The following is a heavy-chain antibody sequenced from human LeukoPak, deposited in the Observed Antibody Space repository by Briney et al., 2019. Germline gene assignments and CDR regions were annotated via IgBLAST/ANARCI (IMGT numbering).Heavy chain of an antibody. CDR3: ARDDPLGKYYFDY. D-gene: IGHD7-27*01. CDR2: ITTRSAI. V-gene: IGHV3-48*04. Sequence: GGSLRLSCAASGFTFSSYSMNWVRQAPGKGLEWVSYITTRSAIYYADSVKGRFTISRDNAKNSLYLQMNSLRAEDTAVYYCARDDPLGKYYFDYWGQGTLVTVSS. J-gene: IGHJ4*02. CDR1: GFTFSSYS.